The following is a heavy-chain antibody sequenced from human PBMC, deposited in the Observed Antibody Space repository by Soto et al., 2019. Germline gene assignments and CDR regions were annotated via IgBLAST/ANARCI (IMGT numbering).Heavy chain of an antibody. Sequence: QITLKESGPTLVKPTQTLTLTCTFSGFSLHTSGVAVGWIRQPPGKALEWLALIYWNDDKRYSPSLKTRLTITEDTSKDQVVLTLTNMDTVDTATYYCAHSILSGSTWTGTFDYWGQGTLVTVSS. D-gene: IGHD6-13*01. J-gene: IGHJ4*02. CDR2: IYWNDDK. V-gene: IGHV2-5*01. CDR1: GFSLHTSGVA. CDR3: AHSILSGSTWTGTFDY.